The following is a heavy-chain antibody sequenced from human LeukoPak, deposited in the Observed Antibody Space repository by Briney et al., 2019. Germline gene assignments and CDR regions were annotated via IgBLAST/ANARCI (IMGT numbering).Heavy chain of an antibody. CDR3: ARSPHILTGENFDY. J-gene: IGHJ4*02. CDR1: GYTFTGYY. CDR2: TNPNHGDT. Sequence: ASVKVSCKASGYTFTGYYMHWVRQAPGQGLEWMGWTNPNHGDTNYAQKFQDRGSMTRDTSISTAYMHLSRLRSDDTAVYYCARSPHILTGENFDYWGQGTLLTVSS. D-gene: IGHD3-9*01. V-gene: IGHV1-2*02.